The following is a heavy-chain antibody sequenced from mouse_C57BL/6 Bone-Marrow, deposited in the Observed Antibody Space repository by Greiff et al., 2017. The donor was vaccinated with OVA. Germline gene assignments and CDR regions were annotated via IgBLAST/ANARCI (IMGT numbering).Heavy chain of an antibody. J-gene: IGHJ2*01. D-gene: IGHD1-1*01. V-gene: IGHV1-54*01. CDR1: GYAFTNYL. CDR2: INPGSGGT. CDR3: ARGSSHRFDY. Sequence: QVQLQQSGAELVRPGTSVKVSCKASGYAFTNYLIEWVKQRPGQGLEWIGVINPGSGGTNYNEKFKGKATLTADKSSSTADMQLSSLTSEDSAVYFCARGSSHRFDYWGQGTTLTVSS.